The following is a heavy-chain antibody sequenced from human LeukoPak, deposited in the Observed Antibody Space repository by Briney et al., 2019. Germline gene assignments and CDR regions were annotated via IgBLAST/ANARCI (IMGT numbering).Heavy chain of an antibody. J-gene: IGHJ4*02. CDR2: IGTRSNPV. V-gene: IGHV3-11*01. CDR1: GFSFSDFY. D-gene: IGHD1-26*01. Sequence: GGSLRLSCAASGFSFSDFYMSWIRQAPGMGLEWISYIGTRSNPVYYADSVKGRFTISRDDAKNSLYLQMNSLRDEDTAVYFCAREARGSGRDFDYWGQGILVTVSS. CDR3: AREARGSGRDFDY.